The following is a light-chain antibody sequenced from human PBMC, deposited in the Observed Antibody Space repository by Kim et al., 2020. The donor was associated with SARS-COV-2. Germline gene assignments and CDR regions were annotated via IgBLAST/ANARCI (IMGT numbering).Light chain of an antibody. CDR3: CSSSGTYVV. CDR2: DVT. V-gene: IGLV2-11*01. Sequence: PGQSVTISCTGTSSYVVGSDSVSWYQHHPGKAPKLMIYDVTKRPSGVPDRFSGSKSGNTASLTISGLQDDDEANYYCCSSSGTYVVFGGGTQLTVL. CDR1: SSYVVGSDS. J-gene: IGLJ2*01.